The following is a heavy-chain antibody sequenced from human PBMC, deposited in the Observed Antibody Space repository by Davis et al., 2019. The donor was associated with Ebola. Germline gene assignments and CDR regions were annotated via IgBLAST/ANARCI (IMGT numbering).Heavy chain of an antibody. CDR2: IHGTSSYI. CDR1: GFTFSAYT. Sequence: GESLKISCAASGFTFSAYTMNWLRQAPGQGLEWVSSIHGTSSYIYDADPVRGRFTISRDNTKNSLYLQMNSLRADDTAVYYCARDDGKYARSSGMDVWGRGTTVSVSS. D-gene: IGHD6-6*01. J-gene: IGHJ6*02. V-gene: IGHV3-21*01. CDR3: ARDDGKYARSSGMDV.